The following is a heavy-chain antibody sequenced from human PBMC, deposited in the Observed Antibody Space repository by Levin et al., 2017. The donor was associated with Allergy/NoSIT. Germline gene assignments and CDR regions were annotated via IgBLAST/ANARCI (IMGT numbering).Heavy chain of an antibody. CDR2: ITPFNGNT. CDR1: GNTFTNHY. CDR3: ASSDIGLISAEYDMDV. J-gene: IGHJ6*02. Sequence: ASVKVSCRAYGNTFTNHYLHWLRQAPGQALEWMGWITPFNGNTNYAQKFQGRVTITRDTSLSTAYMELSSLRSEDTGMYFCASSDIGLISAEYDMDVWGLGTTVTVSS. D-gene: IGHD5-12*01. V-gene: IGHV1-45*02.